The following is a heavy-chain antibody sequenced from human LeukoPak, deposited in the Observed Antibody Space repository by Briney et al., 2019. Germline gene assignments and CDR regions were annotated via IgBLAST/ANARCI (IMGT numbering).Heavy chain of an antibody. Sequence: PSETLSLTCTVSGGSISTYYWSWIRQPAGKGLEWIGRFYSSGSADYNPSLKSRVTMSVDTSKNQFSLQLRSVTAADTAVYYCARDGGKDYYGSGSYYPKWFDPWGQGTLVTVSS. CDR1: GGSISTYY. D-gene: IGHD3-10*01. CDR3: ARDGGKDYYGSGSYYPKWFDP. J-gene: IGHJ5*02. V-gene: IGHV4-4*07. CDR2: FYSSGSA.